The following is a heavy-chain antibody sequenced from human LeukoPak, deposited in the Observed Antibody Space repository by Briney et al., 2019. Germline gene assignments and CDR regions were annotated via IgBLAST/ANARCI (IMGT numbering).Heavy chain of an antibody. D-gene: IGHD3-10*01. CDR2: INHSGST. Sequence: PSGTLSLTCAVYSGSFSGYYWSWIRQPPGKGLEWIGEINHSGSTNYNPSLKSRVTISVDTSKNQFSLKLSSVTAADTAVYYCARDPYGEGNFDYWGQGTLVTVSS. V-gene: IGHV4-34*01. CDR3: ARDPYGEGNFDY. CDR1: SGSFSGYY. J-gene: IGHJ4*02.